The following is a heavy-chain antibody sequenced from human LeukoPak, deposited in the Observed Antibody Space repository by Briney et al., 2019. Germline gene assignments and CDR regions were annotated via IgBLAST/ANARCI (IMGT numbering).Heavy chain of an antibody. Sequence: SETLSLTCTVSGDSISSYYWSWIRQPPGKRLEWIGCISDSGSTNYNPSLKSRVTISVDTSKNQFSLKLSSVTAADTAVYYCARGEGVRYSYGPKNPYYFDYWGQGTLVTVSS. CDR1: GDSISSYY. D-gene: IGHD5-18*01. CDR3: ARGEGVRYSYGPKNPYYFDY. V-gene: IGHV4-59*01. J-gene: IGHJ4*02. CDR2: ISDSGST.